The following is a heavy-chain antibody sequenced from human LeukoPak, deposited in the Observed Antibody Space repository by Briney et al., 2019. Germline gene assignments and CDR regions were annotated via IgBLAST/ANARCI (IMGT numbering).Heavy chain of an antibody. J-gene: IGHJ4*02. CDR3: AGQGVGSSWYRPFDY. CDR1: GGSISSSTYY. Sequence: SETLSLTCTVSGGSISSSTYYWGWIRQPPGKGLEWIGNIHYSGSTYDNPSLKSRVTISVDTSKNQFSLKLRSVTAADTAVYHCAGQGVGSSWYRPFDYWGQGTLVTVSS. V-gene: IGHV4-39*01. CDR2: IHYSGST. D-gene: IGHD6-13*01.